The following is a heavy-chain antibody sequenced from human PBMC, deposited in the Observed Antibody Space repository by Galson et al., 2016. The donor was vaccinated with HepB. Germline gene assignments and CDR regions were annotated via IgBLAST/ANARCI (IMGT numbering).Heavy chain of an antibody. CDR3: ARDDGIPMADTTYFHYYAMDV. Sequence: SVKVSCKASGGTFSRYVISWVRQAPGQGLEWMGGIITMFGTAKYAQKFQGRVTITADESTSTVYMELSSLRSEDTAVYYCARDDGIPMADTTYFHYYAMDVWGQGTTVTVAS. D-gene: IGHD6-19*01. CDR2: IITMFGTA. CDR1: GGTFSRYV. V-gene: IGHV1-69*13. J-gene: IGHJ6*02.